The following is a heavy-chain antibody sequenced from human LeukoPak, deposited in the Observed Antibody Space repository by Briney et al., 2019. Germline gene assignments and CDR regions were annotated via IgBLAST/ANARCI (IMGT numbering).Heavy chain of an antibody. J-gene: IGHJ5*02. D-gene: IGHD3-10*01. CDR1: GVSISSSSYY. CDR3: VEEGLWFGELLSP. Sequence: PSETLSLTCTVSGVSISSSSYYRGWIRQPPGKGLEWIGSIYYSGSTYYNPSLKSRVTISVDTSKNQFSLKLSSVTAADTAVYYCVEEGLWFGELLSPWGQVTLVTVSS. V-gene: IGHV4-39*01. CDR2: IYYSGST.